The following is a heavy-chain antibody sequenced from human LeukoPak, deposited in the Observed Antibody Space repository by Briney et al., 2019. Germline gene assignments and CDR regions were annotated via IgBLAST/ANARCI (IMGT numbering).Heavy chain of an antibody. J-gene: IGHJ4*02. CDR2: INHSGST. Sequence: SETLSLTCAVYGGSFSGYYWSWIRQPPGKGLEWIGEINHSGSTNYNPSLKSRVTISVDTSKNQFSLKLSSVTAADTAVYYCARGDIVVVVAAVEYYFDYWGQGTLVTVSS. CDR1: GGSFSGYY. CDR3: ARGDIVVVVAAVEYYFDY. D-gene: IGHD2-15*01. V-gene: IGHV4-34*01.